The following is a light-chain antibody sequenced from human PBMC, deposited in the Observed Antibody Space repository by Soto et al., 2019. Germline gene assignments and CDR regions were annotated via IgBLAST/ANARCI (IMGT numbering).Light chain of an antibody. CDR3: QQYYGIPYT. J-gene: IGKJ2*01. V-gene: IGKV4-1*01. Sequence: DIVMTQSPDSLAVSLGERATINCKSSRSVLSNSNNKNYLAWYQQKPGQPPKLLLYWASTRESGVPDRFSGSGSGTDFTLTISSLQAGDVAVYYCQQYYGIPYTFGQGTKLEIK. CDR2: WAS. CDR1: RSVLSNSNNKNY.